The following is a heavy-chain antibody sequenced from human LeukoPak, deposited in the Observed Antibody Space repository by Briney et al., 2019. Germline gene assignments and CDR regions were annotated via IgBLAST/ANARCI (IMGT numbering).Heavy chain of an antibody. Sequence: GGSLRLSCAASGFTFDDYATHWVRQAPGKGLEWVSGISWNSGSIGYADSVKGRFTISRDNAKNSLYLQMNSLRAEDTALYYCAKGHLDYWGQGTLVTVSS. CDR1: GFTFDDYA. CDR2: ISWNSGSI. CDR3: AKGHLDY. J-gene: IGHJ4*02. V-gene: IGHV3-9*01.